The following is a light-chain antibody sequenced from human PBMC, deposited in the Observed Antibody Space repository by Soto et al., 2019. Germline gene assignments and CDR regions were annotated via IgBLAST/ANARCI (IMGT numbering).Light chain of an antibody. CDR1: SSDVGGYNY. Sequence: QSALTQPASVSGSPGQSITISCTGTSSDVGGYNYVSWYQHHPGKAPKLMIYEVSNRPSGVSNRFSGSKSGNTASLTISGLQAGDEADYYCISYTSSSTPYVFGTGTKLTV. CDR2: EVS. J-gene: IGLJ1*01. CDR3: ISYTSSSTPYV. V-gene: IGLV2-14*01.